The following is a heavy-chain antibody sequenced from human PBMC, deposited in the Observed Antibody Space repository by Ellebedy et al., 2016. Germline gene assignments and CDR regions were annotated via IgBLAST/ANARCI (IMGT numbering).Heavy chain of an antibody. V-gene: IGHV3-21*01. J-gene: IGHJ4*02. CDR3: ARDLGGMAAPTADANNDY. CDR2: ISSSSSYI. D-gene: IGHD6-13*01. Sequence: GESLKISCAASGFTFSSYSMNWVRQAPGKGLEWVSSISSSSSYIYYADSVKGRFTISRDNAKNSLYLQMNSLRAEDTAVYYCARDLGGMAAPTADANNDYWGQGTLVTVSS. CDR1: GFTFSSYS.